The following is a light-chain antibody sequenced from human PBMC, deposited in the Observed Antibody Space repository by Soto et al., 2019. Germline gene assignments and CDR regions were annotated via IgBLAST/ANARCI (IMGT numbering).Light chain of an antibody. CDR1: SSDVGAYNY. V-gene: IGLV2-14*01. Sequence: QSALAQPASVSGSRGHSITISCTGTSSDVGAYNYVSWYQQHPGEAPKLIIYGVTNRPSGVSYRFSGSKSDYTASLTISELQAEDEADYYCSSYSTSFFYVFGTGTKVTVL. J-gene: IGLJ1*01. CDR2: GVT. CDR3: SSYSTSFFYV.